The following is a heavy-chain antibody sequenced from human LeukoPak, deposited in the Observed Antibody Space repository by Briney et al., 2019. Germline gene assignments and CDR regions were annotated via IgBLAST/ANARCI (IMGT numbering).Heavy chain of an antibody. V-gene: IGHV3-30*02. CDR2: IRYDGSNK. Sequence: GGSLRLSCAASGFTFSGYGMYWVRQAPGKGLEWVAFIRYDGSNKYYADSVKGRFTVSRDNSKNTLYLQMKSLRAEDTAVYYCAKDLDTVVVVAATPTLVDYWGQGTLVTVSS. D-gene: IGHD2-15*01. CDR1: GFTFSGYG. CDR3: AKDLDTVVVVAATPTLVDY. J-gene: IGHJ4*02.